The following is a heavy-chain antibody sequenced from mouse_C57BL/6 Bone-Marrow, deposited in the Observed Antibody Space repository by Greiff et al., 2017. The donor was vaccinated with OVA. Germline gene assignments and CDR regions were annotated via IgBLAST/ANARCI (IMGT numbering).Heavy chain of an antibody. CDR2: IYPSDSET. CDR1: GYTFPSYW. CDR3: ATDY. V-gene: IGHV1-61*01. Sequence: VKQSCQASGYTFPSYWMDWVKQRPGQGLEWIGNIYPSDSETHYNQKFKDKATLTVDKSSSTAYMQLSSLTSEDSAVYYCATDYWGQGTTLTVSS. J-gene: IGHJ2*01.